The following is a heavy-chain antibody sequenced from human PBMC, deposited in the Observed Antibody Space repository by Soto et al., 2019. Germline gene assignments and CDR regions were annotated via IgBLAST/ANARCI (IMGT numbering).Heavy chain of an antibody. CDR3: AKDLGYSYGYGPVDY. J-gene: IGHJ4*02. CDR2: ISGSGGGT. Sequence: EVQLLESGGGLVQPGGSLRLSCAASGFTFSSYAMSWVRQAPGKGLEWVSAISGSGGGTYYADSVKGRFTISRDNSKNTLYLQMNSLRAEDTAVYYCAKDLGYSYGYGPVDYWGQGTLVTVSS. V-gene: IGHV3-23*01. D-gene: IGHD5-18*01. CDR1: GFTFSSYA.